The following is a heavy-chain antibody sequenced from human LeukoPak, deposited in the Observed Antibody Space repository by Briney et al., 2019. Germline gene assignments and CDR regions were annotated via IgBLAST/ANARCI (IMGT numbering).Heavy chain of an antibody. V-gene: IGHV3-23*01. CDR1: GFTFGSFS. CDR3: AKDHASSHQPVGMDV. J-gene: IGHJ6*02. CDR2: ISGSGGST. D-gene: IGHD2-2*01. Sequence: GGSLRLSCAASGFTFGSFSMNWVRQAPGKGLEWVSAISGSGGSTYYADSVKGRFTISRDNSKNTLYLQMNSLRAEDTAVYYCAKDHASSHQPVGMDVWGQGTTVTVSS.